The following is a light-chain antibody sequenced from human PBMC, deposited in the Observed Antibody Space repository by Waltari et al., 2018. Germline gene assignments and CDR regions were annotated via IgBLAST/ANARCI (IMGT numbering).Light chain of an antibody. J-gene: IGKJ5*01. Sequence: EIVMTQSPGTLSLSPGERATLSCRASQSVSKELAWYQQKPGQPPRLLIYGASTRATGIPARFSGSGSETEFTLTISSLQSEDFGVYCCQQYNSYPVTFGQGTRVEIK. CDR2: GAS. V-gene: IGKV3-15*01. CDR3: QQYNSYPVT. CDR1: QSVSKE.